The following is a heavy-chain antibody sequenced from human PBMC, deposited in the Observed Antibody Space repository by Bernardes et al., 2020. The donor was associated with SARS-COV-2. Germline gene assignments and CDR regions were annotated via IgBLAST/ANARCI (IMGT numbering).Heavy chain of an antibody. Sequence: SETLSLTCTVSGGSISSYYWSWIRQPPGKGLEWIGYIYYSGSTNYNPSLKSRVTISVDTSKNQFSLKLSSVTAADTAVYYCARQGYYDSSVYRWYFDLWGRGTLVTVSS. D-gene: IGHD3-22*01. CDR2: IYYSGST. CDR1: GGSISSYY. J-gene: IGHJ2*01. V-gene: IGHV4-59*08. CDR3: ARQGYYDSSVYRWYFDL.